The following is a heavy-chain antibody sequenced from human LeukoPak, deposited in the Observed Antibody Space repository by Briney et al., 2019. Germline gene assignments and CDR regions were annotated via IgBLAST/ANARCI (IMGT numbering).Heavy chain of an antibody. CDR1: GFTFDDYG. CDR3: ARGPYCSSTSCPDFYFDY. J-gene: IGHJ4*02. Sequence: PGGSLRLSCAASGFTFDDYGMSWVRQAPGKGLEWFSGINWNGGSTGYADSVKGRFTISRDNAKNSLYLQMNSLRAEDTALYYCARGPYCSSTSCPDFYFDYWGQGTLVTVSS. D-gene: IGHD2-2*01. CDR2: INWNGGST. V-gene: IGHV3-20*04.